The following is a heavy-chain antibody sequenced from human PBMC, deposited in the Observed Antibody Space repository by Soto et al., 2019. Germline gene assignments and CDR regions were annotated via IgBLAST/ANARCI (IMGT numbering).Heavy chain of an antibody. Sequence: EVQLLESGGGLVQPGGSLRLSCAASGFTLSNFGMNWVRQAPGKGLEWVSGIGVSDDNTYYADSVKGRFTISRDNSKNTLYLQMTTLRAEDTAGYYCANEKYYDWGQGTLVTVSS. CDR1: GFTLSNFG. CDR3: ANEKYYD. V-gene: IGHV3-23*01. CDR2: IGVSDDNT. J-gene: IGHJ4*02. D-gene: IGHD3-22*01.